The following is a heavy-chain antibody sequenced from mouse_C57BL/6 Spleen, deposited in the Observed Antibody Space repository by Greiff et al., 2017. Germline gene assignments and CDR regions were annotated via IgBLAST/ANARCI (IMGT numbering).Heavy chain of an antibody. D-gene: IGHD1-1*01. J-gene: IGHJ4*01. Sequence: VQLKQSGAELVKPGASVKLSCTASGFNIKDYYMHWVKQRTEQGLEWIGRIDTEDGDTKYAPKFQGKATITADTSSNTAYLQLSSLTSEDTAVYYCARGYYYGSGMDYWGQGTSVTVSS. CDR2: IDTEDGDT. CDR3: ARGYYYGSGMDY. CDR1: GFNIKDYY. V-gene: IGHV14-2*01.